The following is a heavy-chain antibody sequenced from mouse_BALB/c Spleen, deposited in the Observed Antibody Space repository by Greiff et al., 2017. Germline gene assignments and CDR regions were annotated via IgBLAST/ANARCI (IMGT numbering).Heavy chain of an antibody. Sequence: EVKLMESGGGLVKPGGSLKLSCAASGFTFSDYYMYWVRQTPEKRLEWVATISDGGSYTYYPDSVKGRFTISRDNAKNNLYLQMSSLKSEDTAMYYCARDHYRYAMDYWGQGTSVTVSS. CDR1: GFTFSDYY. CDR3: ARDHYRYAMDY. J-gene: IGHJ4*01. D-gene: IGHD2-14*01. CDR2: ISDGGSYT. V-gene: IGHV5-4*02.